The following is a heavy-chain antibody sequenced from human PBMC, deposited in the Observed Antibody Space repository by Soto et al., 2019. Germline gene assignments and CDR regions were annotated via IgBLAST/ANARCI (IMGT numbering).Heavy chain of an antibody. J-gene: IGHJ4*02. V-gene: IGHV3-30*18. D-gene: IGHD3-9*01. Sequence: PGGSLRLSCAASGFTFSSYGMHWVRQAPGKGLEWVAVISYDGSNKYYADSVKGRFTISRDNSKNTLYLQMNSLRAEDTAVYYCAKDRAPLLYDILTGYDYWGQGTLVTVSS. CDR3: AKDRAPLLYDILTGYDY. CDR1: GFTFSSYG. CDR2: ISYDGSNK.